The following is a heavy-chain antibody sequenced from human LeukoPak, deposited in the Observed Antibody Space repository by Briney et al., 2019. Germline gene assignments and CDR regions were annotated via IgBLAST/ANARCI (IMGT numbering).Heavy chain of an antibody. Sequence: ASVKVSCKASGYTFTGYYMHWVRQAPGQGLEWMGWINPNSGGTNYAQKFQGRVTMTRDTSISTAYMELSRLRSEDTAVYYCARGYCSGGSCLSRPDYWGQGTLVTVSS. D-gene: IGHD2-15*01. CDR1: GYTFTGYY. V-gene: IGHV1-2*02. J-gene: IGHJ4*02. CDR2: INPNSGGT. CDR3: ARGYCSGGSCLSRPDY.